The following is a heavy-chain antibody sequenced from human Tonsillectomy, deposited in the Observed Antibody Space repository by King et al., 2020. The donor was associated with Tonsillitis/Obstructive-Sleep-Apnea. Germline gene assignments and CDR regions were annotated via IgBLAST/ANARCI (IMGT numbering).Heavy chain of an antibody. CDR1: GYTFTDYY. CDR2: INPNSGGT. Sequence: QLVQSGAEVKKPGASVKVSCKASGYTFTDYYMHWVRQAPGQGLEWMGWINPNSGGTDSAQKFRGRVTMTRDTSISTAYMELSSRTSDDTAVYYCARGPRGYSYGSVDYWGQGTLVTVSS. J-gene: IGHJ4*02. V-gene: IGHV1-2*02. CDR3: ARGPRGYSYGSVDY. D-gene: IGHD5-18*01.